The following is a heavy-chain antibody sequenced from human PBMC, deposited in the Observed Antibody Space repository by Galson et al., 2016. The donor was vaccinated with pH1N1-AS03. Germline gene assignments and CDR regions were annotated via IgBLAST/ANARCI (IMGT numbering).Heavy chain of an antibody. CDR2: ISFTSDYR. CDR1: GFSLSDYY. CDR3: ARARGGEDAWSQEV. D-gene: IGHD2-21*01. V-gene: IGHV3-11*03. Sequence: SLRLSCAASGFSLSDYYMTWIRQAPGKGLEWVAYISFTSDYRHYADSVKGRFTISRDNAKDSLYLQMDSLRVEDTAVYYCARARGGEDAWSQEVWGQGPTVTVSS. J-gene: IGHJ6*02.